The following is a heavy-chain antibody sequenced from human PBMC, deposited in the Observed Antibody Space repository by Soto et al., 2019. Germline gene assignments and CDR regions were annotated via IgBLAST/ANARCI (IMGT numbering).Heavy chain of an antibody. Sequence: LQLQESGPGLVKPSETLSLTCTVSGGSFDITSSYWAWVRQPPGKGLEWIAYIYYSGSTYYNPSLKGQITIAVDTSTTPLSLRLSSVTAADTAVYYCATIPIVGTKPYYFNSWGQGTLVTVSS. J-gene: IGHJ4*02. CDR2: IYYSGST. CDR1: GGSFDITSSY. V-gene: IGHV4-39*01. CDR3: ATIPIVGTKPYYFNS. D-gene: IGHD1-1*01.